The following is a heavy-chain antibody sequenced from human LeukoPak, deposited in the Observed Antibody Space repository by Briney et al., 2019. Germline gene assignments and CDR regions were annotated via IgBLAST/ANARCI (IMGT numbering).Heavy chain of an antibody. Sequence: GGSLRLSCAASGFTFSNYWMHWVRQAPGKGLEWVSAISGSGGSTYYADSVKGRFTISRDNSKNTLYLQMNSLRAEDTAVYYCAKAGSWSSGWYAWFDPWGQGTLVTVSS. J-gene: IGHJ5*02. V-gene: IGHV3-23*01. CDR3: AKAGSWSSGWYAWFDP. D-gene: IGHD6-19*01. CDR1: GFTFSNYW. CDR2: ISGSGGST.